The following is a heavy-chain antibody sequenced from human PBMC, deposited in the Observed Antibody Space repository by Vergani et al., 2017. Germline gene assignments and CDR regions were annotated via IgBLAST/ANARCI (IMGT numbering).Heavy chain of an antibody. CDR2: IHQSGRT. D-gene: IGHD3-10*01. V-gene: IGHV4-59*01. CDR1: GRSISSNF. CDR3: ARDTFEYDSGSYDDTFDS. J-gene: IGHJ3*02. Sequence: QVQLQESGPGLVKPSETLSLTCSVSGRSISSNFWSWVRRPPGKGLEWIGYIHQSGRTNSNPSLKSRVTISIDTSKNRFSLRLSSVTTADTAVYYCARDTFEYDSGSYDDTFDSWGQGTMVIVSS.